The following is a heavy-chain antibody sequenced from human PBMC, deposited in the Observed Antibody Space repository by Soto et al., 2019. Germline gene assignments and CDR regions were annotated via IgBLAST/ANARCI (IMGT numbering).Heavy chain of an antibody. J-gene: IGHJ4*02. Sequence: GALRLSCAASGFSFSNYWMTWVRQAPGKGLEWVANIKQDGSVKFYVDSVKGRFTISRDNAKNALYLQMSSLGLEDTAVYYCARIGYSSSSLDYWGQGTLVTVSS. CDR2: IKQDGSVK. CDR1: GFSFSNYW. D-gene: IGHD6-6*01. V-gene: IGHV3-7*01. CDR3: ARIGYSSSSLDY.